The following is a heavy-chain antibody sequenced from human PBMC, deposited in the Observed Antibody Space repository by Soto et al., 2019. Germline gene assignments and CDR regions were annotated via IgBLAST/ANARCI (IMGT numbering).Heavy chain of an antibody. CDR1: GGTFSSYT. V-gene: IGHV1-69*02. J-gene: IGHJ4*02. D-gene: IGHD6-13*01. CDR3: ARGGAHLYSSSWYGPGGDY. CDR2: IIPILGIA. Sequence: QVQLVQSGAEVKKPGSSVKVSCKASGGTFSSYTISWVRQAPGQGLEWMGRIIPILGIANYAQKFQGRVTITADKSPSTAYMELSSLRSEDTAVYYCARGGAHLYSSSWYGPGGDYWGQGTLVTVSS.